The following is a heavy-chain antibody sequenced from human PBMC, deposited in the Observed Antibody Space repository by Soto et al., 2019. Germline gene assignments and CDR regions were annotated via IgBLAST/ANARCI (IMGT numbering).Heavy chain of an antibody. CDR2: INHGGDT. J-gene: IGHJ3*02. V-gene: IGHV4-34*01. Sequence: QVQLQQWGAGLLKPSETLSLTCAVYGGSLSGNFWSWIRQTPGKGLDWIAEINHGGDTNYNPSLKSRVTITVDTSKINFYLKVNSVTAADTAVYYCARGEFCITYCTSTNSHCAFDIWGQGTMVTVSS. CDR1: GGSLSGNF. D-gene: IGHD2-2*01. CDR3: ARGEFCITYCTSTNSHCAFDI.